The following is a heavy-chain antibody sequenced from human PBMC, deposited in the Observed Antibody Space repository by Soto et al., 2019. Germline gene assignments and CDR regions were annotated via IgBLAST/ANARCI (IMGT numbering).Heavy chain of an antibody. V-gene: IGHV3-33*01. J-gene: IGHJ4*02. CDR2: IWYDGSNK. D-gene: IGHD2-15*01. Sequence: QVQLVESGGGVVQPGRSLRLSCAASGFTFSSYGMHWVRQAPGKGLEWVAVIWYDGSNKYYADSVKGRFTISRDNSKNSLYLQMNSLRAEDTAVYYFARDGYCSGGSCYSVPVFDYWGQGTLVTVSS. CDR1: GFTFSSYG. CDR3: ARDGYCSGGSCYSVPVFDY.